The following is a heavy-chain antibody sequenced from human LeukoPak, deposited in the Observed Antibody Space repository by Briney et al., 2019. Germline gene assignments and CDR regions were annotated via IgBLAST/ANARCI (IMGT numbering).Heavy chain of an antibody. J-gene: IGHJ4*02. CDR1: GYTFTGHD. CDR2: INPYSGAT. Sequence: AASVKVSCKASGYTFTGHDMHWVRQAPGQGLEWMGWINPYSGATYYVQKSQGRVTMTRDTSISTAYMELSRLKSDDTAVYYCTLFNYWGQGTLVTVSS. V-gene: IGHV1-2*02. CDR3: TLFNY. D-gene: IGHD3-10*02.